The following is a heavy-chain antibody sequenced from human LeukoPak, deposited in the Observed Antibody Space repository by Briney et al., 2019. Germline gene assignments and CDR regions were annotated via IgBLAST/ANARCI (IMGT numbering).Heavy chain of an antibody. J-gene: IGHJ4*02. CDR1: GFTFSSYA. CDR3: AKVGYYYDSSGYPDY. Sequence: GGSLRLSCAASGFTFSSYAMSWVRQAPGKGLEWVSAISGSGGSTYYADSVKGRFAISRDNSKNTLYLQMNSLRAEDTAVYYCAKVGYYYDSSGYPDYWGQGTLVTVSS. CDR2: ISGSGGST. D-gene: IGHD3-22*01. V-gene: IGHV3-23*01.